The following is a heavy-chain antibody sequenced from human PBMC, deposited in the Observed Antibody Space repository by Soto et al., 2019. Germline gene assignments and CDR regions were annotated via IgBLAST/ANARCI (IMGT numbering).Heavy chain of an antibody. J-gene: IGHJ4*02. Sequence: QVQLVQSGPEVKKPGASVKVSCKTSGYTFTSYGITWVRQAPGQCLEWMGWITTDKGKTTYAQKFQGRVTMTTDISTSTAYMELRSLRSDDTAVYYCATRSPAFDYWGQGTLVTVSS. CDR3: ATRSPAFDY. CDR1: GYTFTSYG. CDR2: ITTDKGKT. V-gene: IGHV1-18*01.